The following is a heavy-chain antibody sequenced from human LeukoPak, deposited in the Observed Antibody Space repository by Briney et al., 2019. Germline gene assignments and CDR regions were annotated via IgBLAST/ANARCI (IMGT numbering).Heavy chain of an antibody. Sequence: SETLSLTCSVSGESINNYYWTWIRQPAGKGLEWIGRMWNNENIKYNPSLESRVTMSIDTSKNQFSLSLTSVTAADTAVYYCARRLPPQPAQYDYVWGSYRRSHWFDPWGQGNLVTVSS. CDR1: GESINNYY. V-gene: IGHV4-4*07. CDR2: MWNNENI. CDR3: ARRLPPQPAQYDYVWGSYRRSHWFDP. D-gene: IGHD3-16*02. J-gene: IGHJ5*02.